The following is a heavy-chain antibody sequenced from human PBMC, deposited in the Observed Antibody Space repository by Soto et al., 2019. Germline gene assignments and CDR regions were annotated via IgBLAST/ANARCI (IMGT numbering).Heavy chain of an antibody. V-gene: IGHV4-59*01. Sequence: SETLSLTCTVSGGSISSYYWSWIRQPPGKGLEWIGYIYYSGSTNYNPPLKSRVTISVDTSKNQFSLKLSSVTAADTAVYYCARDGAIRSYYGMDVWGQGTTVTVSS. CDR1: GGSISSYY. J-gene: IGHJ6*02. CDR3: ARDGAIRSYYGMDV. D-gene: IGHD2-21*01. CDR2: IYYSGST.